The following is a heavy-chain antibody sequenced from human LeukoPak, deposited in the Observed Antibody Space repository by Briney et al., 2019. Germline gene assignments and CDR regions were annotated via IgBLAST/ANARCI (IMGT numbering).Heavy chain of an antibody. V-gene: IGHV3-49*04. CDR3: SRQTDYYVSGGYPDV. CDR2: IRSKAYGGTT. J-gene: IGHJ6*02. D-gene: IGHD3-10*01. CDR1: GFTFGDYS. Sequence: PGGSLRLSCTSSGFTFGDYSINWVRQAPGKGLEWVGFIRSKAYGGTTEYAASVKDRFTISRDDSRSIAYLHMNSLQTEDTAVYYCSRQTDYYVSGGYPDVWGQGTTVTVSS.